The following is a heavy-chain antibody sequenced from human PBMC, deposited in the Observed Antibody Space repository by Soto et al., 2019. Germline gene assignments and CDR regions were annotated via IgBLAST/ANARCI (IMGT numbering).Heavy chain of an antibody. D-gene: IGHD1-1*01. Sequence: SETLSLTCTVSGVSISSGGYYWGWIRQLPGKGLEWIGNIYYIGTTSYNPSLKSRVIISIDTSKNQFSLELTSVLAADTAVYYCAKNETTRPWFDPWGQGTLVTVSS. CDR1: GVSISSGGYY. J-gene: IGHJ5*02. V-gene: IGHV4-31*03. CDR2: IYYIGTT. CDR3: AKNETTRPWFDP.